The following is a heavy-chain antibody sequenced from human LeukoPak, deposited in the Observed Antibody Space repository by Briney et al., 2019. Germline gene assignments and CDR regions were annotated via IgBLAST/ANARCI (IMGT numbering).Heavy chain of an antibody. V-gene: IGHV4-34*01. CDR3: ARRKTENWNYIRGWFDP. D-gene: IGHD1-7*01. Sequence: PSETLSLPCAVYGASFSDYNWSWIRQPPGKGLEWIGGINHRGSTNYILSLKSRVSISIDTSKNQFSLNLRSVTAADTAVYYCARRKTENWNYIRGWFDPWGQGTLVTVSS. J-gene: IGHJ5*02. CDR1: GASFSDYN. CDR2: INHRGST.